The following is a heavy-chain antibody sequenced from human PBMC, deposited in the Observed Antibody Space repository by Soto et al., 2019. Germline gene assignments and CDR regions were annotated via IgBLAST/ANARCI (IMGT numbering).Heavy chain of an antibody. CDR2: ISTYNGHT. CDR1: GYTFTTYG. CDR3: ARVYGSGSYNYYFDY. Sequence: VASVKVSCKTSGYTFTTYGITWVRQAPGQGLEWMGWISTYNGHTNYAQNLQGRVTMTTDTSTSTVYMELSSLRSEDTAVYYCARVYGSGSYNYYFDYWGQGTLVTVSS. J-gene: IGHJ4*02. D-gene: IGHD3-10*01. V-gene: IGHV1-18*01.